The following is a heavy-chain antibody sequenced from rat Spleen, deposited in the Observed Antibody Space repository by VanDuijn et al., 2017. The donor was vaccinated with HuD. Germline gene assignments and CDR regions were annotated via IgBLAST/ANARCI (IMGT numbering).Heavy chain of an antibody. CDR3: ARRGTIGNYFDY. Sequence: QVQLKESGPGLMQPSETLSLTCTVPGFSLTSNGVGWVRHPLGKGLVWMGTIRAGGSTNYTSAVQSRLSISRDTSKSQVFLKMNSLQPEDTGNYYCARRGTIGNYFDYWGQGVMVTVSS. CDR2: IRAGGST. CDR1: GFSLTSNG. V-gene: IGHV2-72*01. J-gene: IGHJ2*01. D-gene: IGHD1-5*01.